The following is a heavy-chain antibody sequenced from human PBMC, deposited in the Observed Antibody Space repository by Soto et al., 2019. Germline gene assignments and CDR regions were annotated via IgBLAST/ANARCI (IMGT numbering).Heavy chain of an antibody. CDR2: ISYDGSNK. J-gene: IGHJ4*02. D-gene: IGHD3-3*01. CDR3: ARDGDFWSGYYTFDY. Sequence: QVQLVESGGGVVQPGRSLRLSCAASGFTFSSYAMHWVRQAPGKGLEWVAVISYDGSNKYYADSVKGRFTISRDNSKNTRDLQMNSLRAEDTAVYYCARDGDFWSGYYTFDYWGQGTLVTVSS. CDR1: GFTFSSYA. V-gene: IGHV3-30-3*01.